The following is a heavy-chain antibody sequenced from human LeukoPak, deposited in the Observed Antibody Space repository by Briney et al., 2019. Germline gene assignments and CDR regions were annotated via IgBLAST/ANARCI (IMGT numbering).Heavy chain of an antibody. V-gene: IGHV3-30-3*01. Sequence: GGSLRLSCAASGFTFSSYAMHWVRQAPGKGLEWVAVISYDGSNKYYADSVKGRFTISRDNAKNSLYLQMNSLRAEDTAVYYCASSEEYYYDSSGYAGAFDIWGQGTMVTVSS. CDR2: ISYDGSNK. D-gene: IGHD3-22*01. CDR1: GFTFSSYA. J-gene: IGHJ3*02. CDR3: ASSEEYYYDSSGYAGAFDI.